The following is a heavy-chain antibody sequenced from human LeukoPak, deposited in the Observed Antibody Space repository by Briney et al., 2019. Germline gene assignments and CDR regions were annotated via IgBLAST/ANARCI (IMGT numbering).Heavy chain of an antibody. Sequence: SETLSLTCTVSGGSISSYYWSWIRQPPGKGLELIGYMYDSGSANYDPSLKSRVTISVDTSKNQFSLRLSSVTAADTAVYYCARHGGSYTFDFWGQGVLVTVSS. CDR2: MYDSGSA. D-gene: IGHD1-26*01. J-gene: IGHJ4*02. CDR1: GGSISSYY. CDR3: ARHGGSYTFDF. V-gene: IGHV4-59*01.